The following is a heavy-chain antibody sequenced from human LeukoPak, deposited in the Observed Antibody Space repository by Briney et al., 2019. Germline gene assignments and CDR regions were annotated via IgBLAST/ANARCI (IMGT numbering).Heavy chain of an antibody. CDR1: GGTFSSYA. Sequence: AASVKVSCKASGGTFSSYAISWVRQAPGQGLEWMGGIIPIFGTANYAQKFQGRVTITADESTSTAYMELSSLRSEDTAVYYCARDSVVIIRPLFDYWGQGTLVTVSS. V-gene: IGHV1-69*13. CDR2: IIPIFGTA. CDR3: ARDSVVIIRPLFDY. D-gene: IGHD3-3*01. J-gene: IGHJ4*02.